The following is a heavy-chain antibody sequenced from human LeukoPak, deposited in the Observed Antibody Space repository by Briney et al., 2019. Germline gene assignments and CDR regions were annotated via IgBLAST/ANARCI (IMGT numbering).Heavy chain of an antibody. CDR3: ARDHSWRNWFDP. Sequence: GRSLRLSCAASGFTFSSYAMHWVRQAPGKGLEWVAVISYDGSKKDYADSVKGRFTISRDNSKNTLYLQMNSLRAEDTAMYYCARDHSWRNWFDPWGQGTQVTVSS. CDR1: GFTFSSYA. CDR2: ISYDGSKK. J-gene: IGHJ5*02. D-gene: IGHD3-3*01. V-gene: IGHV3-30*04.